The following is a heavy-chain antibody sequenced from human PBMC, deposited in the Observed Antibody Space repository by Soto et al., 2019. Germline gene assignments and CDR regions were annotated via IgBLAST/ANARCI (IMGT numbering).Heavy chain of an antibody. CDR1: GYTFSTWD. D-gene: IGHD6-13*01. CDR2: MNPNSGNT. J-gene: IGHJ4*02. V-gene: IGHV1-8*01. CDR3: ARTMGGIAAAGNDY. Sequence: QVQLVQSGAEVKKPGASVKVSCKASGYTFSTWDIDWVRLATGQGLEWMGSMNPNSGNTEYAQKFQGRVTMTRDTAISTFDMELSSLRSEDTAIYYCARTMGGIAAAGNDYWGQGTLVTVSS.